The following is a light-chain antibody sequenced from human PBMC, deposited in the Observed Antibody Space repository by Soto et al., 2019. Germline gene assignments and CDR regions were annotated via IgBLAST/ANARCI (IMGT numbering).Light chain of an antibody. CDR1: QSVSSNY. J-gene: IGKJ2*01. CDR3: QQYGRSPPFA. V-gene: IGKV3-20*01. CDR2: GAS. Sequence: EIVLTQSPGTLSLSPGESATLSCMASQSVSSNYIAWYQQNPGQAPRLLIYGASTRATGIPDRFSGSGSGTDFTLTISRLEPEDFAVYFCQQYGRSPPFAFCQGSKVEIK.